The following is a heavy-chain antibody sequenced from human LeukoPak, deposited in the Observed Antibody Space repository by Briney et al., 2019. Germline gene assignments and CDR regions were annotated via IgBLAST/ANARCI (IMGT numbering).Heavy chain of an antibody. J-gene: IGHJ4*02. CDR2: ISAYNGNT. CDR3: VRDDLVRGPGY. CDR1: GYTFTRYG. Sequence: ASVKVSCKASGYTFTRYGISWVRQAPGQGLEWMGWISAYNGNTNYAQKLQGRVTMTTDTSASTAYMELRSLRSDDTAVYYCVRDDLVRGPGYWGQGSLVTVSS. V-gene: IGHV1-18*01. D-gene: IGHD3-10*01.